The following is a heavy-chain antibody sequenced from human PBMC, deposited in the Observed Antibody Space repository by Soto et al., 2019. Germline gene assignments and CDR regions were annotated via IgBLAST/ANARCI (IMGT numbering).Heavy chain of an antibody. V-gene: IGHV4-31*03. CDR3: ARDQGSGDYYFDY. J-gene: IGHJ4*02. Sequence: QVQLQESGPGLVKPSQTLSLTCTVSGGSISSGGYYWSWIRQHPGKGLEWIGYIYYSGSTYYNPSLRSRVTISVDTSKNQCSLKLSSVTAADMAVYYCARDQGSGDYYFDYCGQGTLVTVSS. CDR2: IYYSGST. D-gene: IGHD4-17*01. CDR1: GGSISSGGYY.